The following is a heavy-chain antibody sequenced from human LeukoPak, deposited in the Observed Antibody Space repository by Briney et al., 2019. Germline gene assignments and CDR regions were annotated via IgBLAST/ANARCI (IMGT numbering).Heavy chain of an antibody. CDR1: GFTFSSYN. CDR3: ARVWSIAARPLDY. V-gene: IGHV3-48*01. J-gene: IGHJ4*02. Sequence: GGSLRLSCAASGFTFSSYNMNWVRQAPGKGLEWVSYISSSSSTIYYADSVKGRFTISRDNAKNSLYLQMNSLRAEDTAVYYCARVWSIAARPLDYWGQGTLVTVSS. CDR2: ISSSSSTI. D-gene: IGHD6-6*01.